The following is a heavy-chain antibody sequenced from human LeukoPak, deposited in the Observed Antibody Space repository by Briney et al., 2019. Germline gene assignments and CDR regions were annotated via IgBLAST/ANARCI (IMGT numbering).Heavy chain of an antibody. V-gene: IGHV3-64*01. CDR3: ARDDPPDEDYDYVWGSYLGAFDI. CDR1: GFTFSSYA. CDR2: ISSNGGST. Sequence: GGYLRLYCAASGFTFSSYAMHWVRQAPGKGLEYVSAISSNGGSTDYANYVKGRFTISRDNSKNKMYLKMVSLRAEDVAVCYCARDDPPDEDYDYVWGSYLGAFDIRGQGTMVTVPS. J-gene: IGHJ3*02. D-gene: IGHD3-16*02.